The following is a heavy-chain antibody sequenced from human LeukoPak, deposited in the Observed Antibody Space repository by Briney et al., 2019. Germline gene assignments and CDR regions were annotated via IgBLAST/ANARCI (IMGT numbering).Heavy chain of an antibody. CDR1: GFTFSSYA. V-gene: IGHV3-23*01. CDR3: PLVVVADTRSSGKHQ. J-gene: IGHJ4*02. CDR2: ISGCGGST. Sequence: PGGSLRLSCAASGFTFSSYAMSWVRQAPGKGLEWVSAISGCGGSTYYADSVKGRFTISRDNSKNTLYLQMNSLRAEDTAVYYCPLVVVADTRSSGKHQWGKGTLDTVST. D-gene: IGHD2-15*01.